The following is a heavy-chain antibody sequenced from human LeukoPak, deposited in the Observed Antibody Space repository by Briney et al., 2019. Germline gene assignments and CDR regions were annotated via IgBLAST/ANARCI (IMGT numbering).Heavy chain of an antibody. CDR1: GGSFSGYY. D-gene: IGHD4-17*01. Sequence: SETLSLTCAVYGGSFSGYYWSRIRQPPGKGLEWIGEINHSGSTNYNPSLKSRVTISVDTSKNQFSLKLSSVTAADTAVCYCARAPGRATVTTFWFDPWGQGTLVTVSS. CDR2: INHSGST. CDR3: ARAPGRATVTTFWFDP. V-gene: IGHV4-34*01. J-gene: IGHJ5*02.